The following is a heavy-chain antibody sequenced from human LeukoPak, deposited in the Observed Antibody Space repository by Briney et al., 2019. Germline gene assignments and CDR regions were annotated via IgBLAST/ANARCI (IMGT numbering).Heavy chain of an antibody. CDR3: ASALFRGVRLVDY. CDR1: GYTFTSYD. Sequence: ASVTVSCTASGYTFTSYDINWVRPATGQGLEWMGWMNPNSGNTGYAQKFQGRVTMTRNTSISTAYMELSSLRSEDTAVYYCASALFRGVRLVDYWGQGTLVTVSS. J-gene: IGHJ4*02. V-gene: IGHV1-8*01. CDR2: MNPNSGNT. D-gene: IGHD3-10*01.